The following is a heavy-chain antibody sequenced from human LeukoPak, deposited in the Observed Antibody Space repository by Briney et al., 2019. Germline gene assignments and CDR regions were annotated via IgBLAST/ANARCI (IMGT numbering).Heavy chain of an antibody. V-gene: IGHV3-21*01. CDR2: ISSSSSYI. CDR1: GFIFSTYN. Sequence: TGGSLRLSCAASGFIFSTYNIDWVRQAPGKGLEWVSSISSSSSYIYYADSVKGRFTISRDNAKNSLYLQMNSLRAEDTAVYYCARGGSYLSAFDIWGQGTMVTVSS. CDR3: ARGGSYLSAFDI. D-gene: IGHD1-26*01. J-gene: IGHJ3*02.